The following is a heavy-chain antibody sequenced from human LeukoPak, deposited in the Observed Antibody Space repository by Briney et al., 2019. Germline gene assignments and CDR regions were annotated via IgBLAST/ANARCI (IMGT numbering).Heavy chain of an antibody. V-gene: IGHV3-48*03. J-gene: IGHJ6*04. D-gene: IGHD2-2*01. CDR2: ISSSGSTI. Sequence: PGGSLRLSCAASGFTLSSYEMNWVRQAAGKGMEWVSYISSSGSTIYYADSVKGRFTISRDNAKNSLYLQMNSLRAEDTAVYYCARKGCSSTSCYRYYYYGMDVWGKGTTVTVSS. CDR3: ARKGCSSTSCYRYYYYGMDV. CDR1: GFTLSSYE.